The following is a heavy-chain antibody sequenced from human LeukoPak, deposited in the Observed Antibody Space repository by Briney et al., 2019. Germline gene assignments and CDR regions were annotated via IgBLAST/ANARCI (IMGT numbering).Heavy chain of an antibody. D-gene: IGHD2-15*01. CDR3: ARGVHCSGGSCYFY. CDR1: GGSFSGYY. Sequence: KSSETLSLTCAVYGGSFSGYYWSWIRQPPGKGLEWIGEINHSGSTNYNPSLKSRVTISVDTSKNQFSLKLSSVTAADTAVYYCARGVHCSGGSCYFYWGQGTLATVSS. V-gene: IGHV4-34*01. J-gene: IGHJ4*02. CDR2: INHSGST.